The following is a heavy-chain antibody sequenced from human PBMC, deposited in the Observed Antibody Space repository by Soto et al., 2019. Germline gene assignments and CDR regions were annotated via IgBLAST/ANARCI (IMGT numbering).Heavy chain of an antibody. CDR3: ARMGGAQLSFGMAV. Sequence: GASVKVSCKASGYTFTGYYMHWVRKAPGQGLEWMGWINPNSGGTNYAQKFQGRVTMTRXTXXSXXXMXLXXLRXDXTAVYYCARMGGAQLSFGMAVWGQGTTVTVS. D-gene: IGHD5-18*01. CDR1: GYTFTGYY. J-gene: IGHJ6*02. CDR2: INPNSGGT. V-gene: IGHV1-2*02.